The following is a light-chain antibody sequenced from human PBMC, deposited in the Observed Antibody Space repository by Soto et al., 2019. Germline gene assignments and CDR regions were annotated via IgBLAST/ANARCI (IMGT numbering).Light chain of an antibody. Sequence: DIQMTQSPSSLSAYVGDRVTITCRASQAISNYLAWYQQKPGKVPKLLIYAASTLQSEVPSRFSGSGSGTDFTLTISSLQPEDVATYYCQKYNIAPWTFGQGTKVEIK. J-gene: IGKJ1*01. CDR3: QKYNIAPWT. CDR1: QAISNY. CDR2: AAS. V-gene: IGKV1-27*01.